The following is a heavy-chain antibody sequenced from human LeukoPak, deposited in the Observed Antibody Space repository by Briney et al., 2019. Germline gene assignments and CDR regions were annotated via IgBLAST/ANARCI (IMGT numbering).Heavy chain of an antibody. V-gene: IGHV3-48*03. CDR1: GFTFSSYE. D-gene: IGHD2-2*01. J-gene: IGHJ6*02. CDR3: ARLGYCSSPSCSKGYYGMDV. CDR2: ISSSVGTI. Sequence: PGGSLRLSCAASGFTFSSYEMNWVRQAPGKGLEWVSYISSSVGTIYYADSVKCRFTISIDNAKNSLYPQMNSLRAEVKAASYCARLGYCSSPSCSKGYYGMDVWGQGTTVTVSS.